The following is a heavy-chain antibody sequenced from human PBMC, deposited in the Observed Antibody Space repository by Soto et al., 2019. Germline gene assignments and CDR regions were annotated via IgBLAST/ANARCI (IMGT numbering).Heavy chain of an antibody. CDR3: AKDTVVDALNESYFDY. CDR2: ISGSGGST. D-gene: IGHD5-12*01. V-gene: IGHV3-23*01. CDR1: GFTFSSYA. Sequence: GGSLRLSCAASGFTFSSYAMSWVRQAPGKGLEWVSAISGSGGSTYYADSVKGRFTISRDNSKNTLYLQMISLRAEDTAVYYCAKDTVVDALNESYFDYWGQGTLVTVSS. J-gene: IGHJ4*02.